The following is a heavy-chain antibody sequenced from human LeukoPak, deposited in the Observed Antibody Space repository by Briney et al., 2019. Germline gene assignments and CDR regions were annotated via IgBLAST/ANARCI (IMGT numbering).Heavy chain of an antibody. CDR1: GGSTSSSSYY. D-gene: IGHD3-22*01. J-gene: IGHJ3*02. V-gene: IGHV4-39*07. CDR3: ASSNSDGSGYYYTDAFDI. CDR2: IYYSGST. Sequence: PSETLSLTCTVSGGSTSSSSYYWGWIRQPPGKGLEWIGSIYYSGSTYYNPSLKSRVTISVDTFKNQFSLKLSSVTAADTAVYYCASSNSDGSGYYYTDAFDIWGQGTMVTVSS.